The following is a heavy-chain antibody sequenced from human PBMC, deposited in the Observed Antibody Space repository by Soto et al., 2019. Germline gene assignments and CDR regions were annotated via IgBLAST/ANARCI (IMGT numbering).Heavy chain of an antibody. Sequence: SETLSLTCTVSGDSLSTYYWTWIRQPPGRRLEWIGYIYYSGTTDYNHSLEGRVTISVDTSKNQFSLNLRSVTAADTAVYYCAREFTMVRGERYYGMDVWGQGTTVTVSS. D-gene: IGHD3-10*01. J-gene: IGHJ6*02. CDR3: AREFTMVRGERYYGMDV. CDR1: GDSLSTYY. CDR2: IYYSGTT. V-gene: IGHV4-59*12.